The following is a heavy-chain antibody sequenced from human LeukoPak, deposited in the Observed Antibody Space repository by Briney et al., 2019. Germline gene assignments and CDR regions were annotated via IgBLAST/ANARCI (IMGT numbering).Heavy chain of an antibody. CDR2: ISSGGTYI. V-gene: IGHV3-21*01. CDR3: ARDRPTGRSRGVVVQ. CDR1: GFTFYTYA. D-gene: IGHD2-15*01. Sequence: PGGSLRLSCAASGFTFYTYAMTWVRQAPGKGLEWGSSISSGGTYIYYAESVRGRSTISRDNTKNFLYLQLSTLRVEDTAVYYCARDRPTGRSRGVVVQWGQGTLVTVSS. J-gene: IGHJ4*02.